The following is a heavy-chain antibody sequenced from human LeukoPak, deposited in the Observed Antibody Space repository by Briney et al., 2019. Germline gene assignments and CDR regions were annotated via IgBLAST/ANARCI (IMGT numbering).Heavy chain of an antibody. CDR1: GFTFSSYA. CDR2: ISSNGGST. V-gene: IGHV3-64*01. J-gene: IGHJ4*02. CDR3: ARVRILTGYSDY. Sequence: GGSLRLSCAASGFTFSSYAMHWVRQAPGKGLEYVSAISSNGGSTYYANSVKGRFTIYRDNSKNTLYLQMGSLRAEDMAVYYCARVRILTGYSDYWGQGTLVTVSS. D-gene: IGHD3-9*01.